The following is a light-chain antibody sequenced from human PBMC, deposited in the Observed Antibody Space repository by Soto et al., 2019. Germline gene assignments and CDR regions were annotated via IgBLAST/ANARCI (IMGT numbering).Light chain of an antibody. Sequence: DIQLTQSPSFLSASVGDRVTITCRASQGISSYLVWYQQKPGKAPKLLIYAAPTLQSGVPSRFSGSGSGTEFTLTISSLQPEDFATYYCQQLNSYSLTFGGGNKVEIK. CDR2: AAP. J-gene: IGKJ4*01. V-gene: IGKV1-9*01. CDR1: QGISSY. CDR3: QQLNSYSLT.